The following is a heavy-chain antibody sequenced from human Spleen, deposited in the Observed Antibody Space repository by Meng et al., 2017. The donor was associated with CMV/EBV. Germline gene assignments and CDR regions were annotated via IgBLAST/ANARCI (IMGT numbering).Heavy chain of an antibody. CDR3: AKDDPSGHYGSDF. Sequence: ASVKVSCKASGYIFSSFGISWVRQAPGQGLEWMGWVSAFNGDTKYAQSLQDRVTMTTDTATNTAYMEVSSLRSEDTAIYYCAKDDPSGHYGSDFWGQGTLVTVSS. CDR2: VSAFNGDT. CDR1: GYIFSSFG. D-gene: IGHD3-22*01. V-gene: IGHV1-18*01. J-gene: IGHJ4*02.